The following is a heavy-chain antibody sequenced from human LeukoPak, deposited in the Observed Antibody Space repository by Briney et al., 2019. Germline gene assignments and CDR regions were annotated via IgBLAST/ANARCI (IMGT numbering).Heavy chain of an antibody. CDR1: GGSISTHY. D-gene: IGHD3-3*01. CDR2: IYSSGST. Sequence: SETLSLTCTVSGGSISTHYWSWIRQPPGKGLGYIGFIYSSGSTNYDPSLKSRVTMSLDTSKNQFSLKLSSVTAADTAVYYCARSIFGVTSNPYYFDYWGQGTLVTVSS. V-gene: IGHV4-59*08. CDR3: ARSIFGVTSNPYYFDY. J-gene: IGHJ4*02.